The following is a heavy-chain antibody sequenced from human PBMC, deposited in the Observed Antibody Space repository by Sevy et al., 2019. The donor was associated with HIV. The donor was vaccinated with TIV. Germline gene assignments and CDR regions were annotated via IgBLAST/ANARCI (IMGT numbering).Heavy chain of an antibody. Sequence: GGSLRLSCGASGFTFSSYAMSWVRQAPGKGLEWVSVISITGGSTYYADSVKGRFIISRDNSKNTLYLQMNTLRAEDTAVYYCAKDRVSGTYYTGDFDYWGQGTLVTVSS. CDR1: GFTFSSYA. CDR3: AKDRVSGTYYTGDFDY. CDR2: ISITGGST. D-gene: IGHD3-10*01. J-gene: IGHJ4*02. V-gene: IGHV3-23*01.